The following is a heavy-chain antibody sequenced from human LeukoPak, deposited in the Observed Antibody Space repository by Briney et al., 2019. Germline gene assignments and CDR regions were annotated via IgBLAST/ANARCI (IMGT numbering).Heavy chain of an antibody. D-gene: IGHD1-26*01. V-gene: IGHV3-21*01. J-gene: IGHJ4*02. CDR1: GVTFSSYT. Sequence: GGSLRLSCAASGVTFSSYTMNWVRQAPGKGLEWVSSISSGSNYIYYADSVKGRFTISRDNAKNSLYLQMNSLRAEDTAVYYCARDAPLPDFWGQGTLVTVSS. CDR3: ARDAPLPDF. CDR2: ISSGSNYI.